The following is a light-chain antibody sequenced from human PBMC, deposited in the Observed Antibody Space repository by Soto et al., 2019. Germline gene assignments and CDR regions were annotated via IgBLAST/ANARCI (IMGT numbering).Light chain of an antibody. CDR2: EVS. Sequence: QSVLTQPASVSGSPGQSITISCTGTSSDVGGYNYVSWYQQHPGKAPKLMIYEVSNRPSGVSNRFSGSKSGNTASLTISGIQAEEDPHYYCSSYTRSRTRYVFGTGTKVTV. V-gene: IGLV2-14*01. CDR1: SSDVGGYNY. J-gene: IGLJ1*01. CDR3: SSYTRSRTRYV.